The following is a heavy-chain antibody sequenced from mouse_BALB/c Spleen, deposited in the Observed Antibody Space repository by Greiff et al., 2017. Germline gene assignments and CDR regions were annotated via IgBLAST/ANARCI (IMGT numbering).Heavy chain of an antibody. CDR2: ISNGGGST. Sequence: EVKLVESGGGLVQPGGSLKLSCAASGFTFSSYTMSWVRQTPEKRLEWVAYISNGGGSTYYPDTVKGRFTISRDNAKNTLYLQMSSLKSEDTAMYYCARHSEGFAYWGQGTLVTVSA. V-gene: IGHV5-12-2*01. J-gene: IGHJ3*01. CDR3: ARHSEGFAY. CDR1: GFTFSSYT.